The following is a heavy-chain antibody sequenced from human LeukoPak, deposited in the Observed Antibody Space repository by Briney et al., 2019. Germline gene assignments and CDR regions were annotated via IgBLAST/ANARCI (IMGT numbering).Heavy chain of an antibody. V-gene: IGHV3-23*01. CDR1: GFTLSSYA. CDR3: AKGAERYSSSWYVDY. D-gene: IGHD6-13*01. Sequence: GGSLRLSCAASGFTLSSYAMSWVRQAPGKGLERVSSISDSGDSTYYADSVKGQFSISRDNSKNTLYLQMNSLRAEDTALYYCAKGAERYSSSWYVDYWGQGTLVTVSS. CDR2: ISDSGDST. J-gene: IGHJ4*02.